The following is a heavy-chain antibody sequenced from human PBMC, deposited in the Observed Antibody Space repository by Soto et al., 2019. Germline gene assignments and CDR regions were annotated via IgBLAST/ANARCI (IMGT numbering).Heavy chain of an antibody. CDR2: IKHSGST. CDR1: GGSFSGYY. Sequence: QVQLQQWGAGLLKPSETLSLTCAVYGGSFSGYYWSWIRQPPGKGREWIGEIKHSGSTNYNPSLKNRDTLSVATSQNQFSQKLSSETAADTAVYYCARRLRGYGMDVWGQGTTVTVSS. D-gene: IGHD3-10*01. V-gene: IGHV4-34*01. J-gene: IGHJ6*02. CDR3: ARRLRGYGMDV.